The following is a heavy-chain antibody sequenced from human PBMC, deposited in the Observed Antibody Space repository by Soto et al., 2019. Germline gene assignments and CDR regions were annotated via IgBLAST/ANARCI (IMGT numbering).Heavy chain of an antibody. CDR3: ASYHRLAYCGGDCYRFDY. V-gene: IGHV5-10-1*01. CDR1: GYSFTSYW. D-gene: IGHD2-21*02. J-gene: IGHJ4*02. Sequence: PGESLKISCKGSGYSFTSYWISWVRQMPGKGLEWMGRIDPSDSYTNYSPSFQGHVTISADKSISTAYLQWSSLKASDTAMYYCASYHRLAYCGGDCYRFDYWGQGTLVTVSS. CDR2: IDPSDSYT.